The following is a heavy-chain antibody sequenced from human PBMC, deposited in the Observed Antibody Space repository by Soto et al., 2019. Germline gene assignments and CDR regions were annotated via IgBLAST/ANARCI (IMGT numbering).Heavy chain of an antibody. CDR3: ARHDEVVWVRGVTDAFDI. Sequence: SETLSLTCTVSGGSISSSSYYWGWIRQPPGKGLEWIGSIYYSGSTYYNPSLKSRVTISVDTSKNQFSLKLSSVTAADTAVYYCARHDEVVWVRGVTDAFDIWGQGTMVTVSS. J-gene: IGHJ3*02. V-gene: IGHV4-39*01. CDR2: IYYSGST. CDR1: GGSISSSSYY. D-gene: IGHD3-10*01.